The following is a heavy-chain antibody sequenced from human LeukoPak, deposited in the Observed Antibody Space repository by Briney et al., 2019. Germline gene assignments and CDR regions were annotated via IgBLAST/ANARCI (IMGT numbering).Heavy chain of an antibody. J-gene: IGHJ4*02. V-gene: IGHV3-66*01. CDR2: IYSDGST. CDR1: GFTVSSNY. Sequence: GGSLRLSFAASGFTVSSNYMTWVRQAPGRGLEWVSLIYSDGSTYYADSVKGRFTISRDNSKNTLYLQMNSLRAEDTAVYYCARNRVLDYWGQGTLVTVSS. CDR3: ARNRVLDY. D-gene: IGHD6-6*01.